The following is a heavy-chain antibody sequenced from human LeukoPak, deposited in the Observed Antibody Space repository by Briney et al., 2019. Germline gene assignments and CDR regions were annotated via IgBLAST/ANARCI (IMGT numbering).Heavy chain of an antibody. D-gene: IGHD6-6*01. Sequence: SGRSLRVSCTASGFTFRDYNINWFRQAPGRGLEWVGFIRSKADGGTTEYAASVKGRFTISRDDSKNAAYLQINNLRAEDTALYYCARDDRPSGHDFDYWGQGTLVTVSS. CDR3: ARDDRPSGHDFDY. V-gene: IGHV3-49*03. J-gene: IGHJ4*02. CDR1: GFTFRDYN. CDR2: IRSKADGGTT.